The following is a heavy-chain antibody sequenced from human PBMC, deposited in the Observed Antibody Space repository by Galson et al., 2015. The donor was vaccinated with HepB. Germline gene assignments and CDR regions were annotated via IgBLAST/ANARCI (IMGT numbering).Heavy chain of an antibody. D-gene: IGHD3-22*01. J-gene: IGHJ4*02. V-gene: IGHV4-59*08. CDR1: GGSISSYY. CDR2: IYHSGNT. CDR3: ARTYYYDSSGYSAFDY. Sequence: ETLSLTCTVSGGSISSYYWSWIRQPPGKGLEWIGYIYHSGNTNYNPSLKSRVTISVDTSKNQFSLKLSSVTAADTAVYYCARTYYYDSSGYSAFDYWGQGTQVTVSS.